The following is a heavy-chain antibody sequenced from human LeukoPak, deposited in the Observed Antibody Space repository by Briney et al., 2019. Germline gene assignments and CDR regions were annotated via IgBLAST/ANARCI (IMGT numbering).Heavy chain of an antibody. D-gene: IGHD6-19*01. CDR2: ISSSGSTI. CDR1: GFTFSSYE. J-gene: IGHJ4*02. V-gene: IGHV3-48*03. CDR3: ARGGWAVAGTFYLDY. Sequence: PGGSLRLSCAASGFTFSSYEMNWVRQAPGKGLEWVSYISSSGSTIYYADSVKGRFTISRDNAKNSLYLQMNSLRAEDAAVYYCARGGWAVAGTFYLDYWGQGTLVTVSS.